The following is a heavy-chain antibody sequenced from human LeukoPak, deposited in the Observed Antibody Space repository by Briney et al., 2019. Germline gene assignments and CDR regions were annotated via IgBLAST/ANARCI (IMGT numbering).Heavy chain of an antibody. V-gene: IGHV1-3*02. D-gene: IGHD3/OR15-3a*01. Sequence: ASVKVSCKASGYTFTSYAMHWVRQAPGQRLEWMGWSNAGNGNTKYSQEFQGRVTMTGDTSTSTVYMELSSLRSEDTAVYYCARGYPLDWNYFDYWGQGTLVTVSS. CDR2: SNAGNGNT. J-gene: IGHJ4*02. CDR3: ARGYPLDWNYFDY. CDR1: GYTFTSYA.